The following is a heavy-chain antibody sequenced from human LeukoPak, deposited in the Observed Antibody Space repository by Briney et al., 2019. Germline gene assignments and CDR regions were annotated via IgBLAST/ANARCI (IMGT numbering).Heavy chain of an antibody. J-gene: IGHJ6*02. D-gene: IGHD6-19*01. CDR3: ARLHSSGWYDPELAGMDV. Sequence: SETLSLTCTVSGGSISRYYWSWIRQPPGKGLQWIGHIYYSGSTNYNPTLKSRVTISVGTSKNQFSLWLSSVTAADTAVYYCARLHSSGWYDPELAGMDVWGQGITVIVSS. V-gene: IGHV4-59*08. CDR1: GGSISRYY. CDR2: IYYSGST.